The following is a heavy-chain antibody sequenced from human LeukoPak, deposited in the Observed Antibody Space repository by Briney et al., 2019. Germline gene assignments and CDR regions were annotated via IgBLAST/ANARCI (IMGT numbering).Heavy chain of an antibody. V-gene: IGHV1-8*01. CDR3: TRGPSYHSKWVGGMWFDP. CDR1: GYTFTSYD. J-gene: IGHJ5*02. D-gene: IGHD6-19*01. Sequence: ASVKVSCKASGYTFTSYDIHWVRQASGHGLEWMGWKNPKSAHTGHAQRFQGRVTMTRNTSISTAYMELSSLTSEDTAMYYCTRGPSYHSKWVGGMWFDPWGQGTLVSVSS. CDR2: KNPKSAHT.